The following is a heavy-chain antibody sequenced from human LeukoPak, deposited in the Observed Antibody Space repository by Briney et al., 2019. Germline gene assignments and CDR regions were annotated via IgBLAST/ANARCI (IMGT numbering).Heavy chain of an antibody. V-gene: IGHV3-7*01. CDR1: GFTFSSFW. Sequence: TGGCLRLSCAVSGFTFSSFWISWVRPAPGEGLGWVANIKKVGREKYYVDSVKGRLTISRDHAKNSLYLQMNSLRAEETAVYCCARGALQWLVTGAYYFDYWGQGTLVIVSA. D-gene: IGHD6-19*01. CDR2: IKKVGREK. J-gene: IGHJ4*02. CDR3: ARGALQWLVTGAYYFDY.